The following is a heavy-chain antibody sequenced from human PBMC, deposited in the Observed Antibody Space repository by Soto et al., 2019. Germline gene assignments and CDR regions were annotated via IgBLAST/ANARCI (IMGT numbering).Heavy chain of an antibody. CDR3: ARHTKSGDDTNAFDI. D-gene: IGHD3-10*01. Sequence: PSETLSLPCTVSGGSISSSSYYWGWIRQPPGKGLEWIGSIYYSGSTYYNPSLKSRVTISVDTSKNQFSLKLSSVTAADTAVYYCARHTKSGDDTNAFDIWGQGTMVTVSS. CDR1: GGSISSSSYY. V-gene: IGHV4-39*01. J-gene: IGHJ3*02. CDR2: IYYSGST.